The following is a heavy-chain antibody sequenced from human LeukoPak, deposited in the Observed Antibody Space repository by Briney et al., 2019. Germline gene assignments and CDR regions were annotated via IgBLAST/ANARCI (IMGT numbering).Heavy chain of an antibody. V-gene: IGHV3-21*01. CDR2: ISSSSTYI. CDR1: GFTFSNYW. D-gene: IGHD3-3*01. J-gene: IGHJ6*03. Sequence: GGSLRLSCAASGFTFSNYWMTWFRQTPGKGLEWVSSISSSSTYIYYADSVKGRFTISRDNAKNSLYLQMNSLRAEDTAVYYCARDGDSYYYYYMDVWGKGTTVTVSS. CDR3: ARDGDSYYYYYMDV.